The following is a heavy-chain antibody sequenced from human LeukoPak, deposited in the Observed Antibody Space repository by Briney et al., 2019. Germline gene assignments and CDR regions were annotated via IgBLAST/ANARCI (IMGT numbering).Heavy chain of an antibody. CDR3: GRDSRWAQPDY. V-gene: IGHV3-23*01. CDR2: LTSSGAST. J-gene: IGHJ4*02. Sequence: PGGTLRLSCAASGFTFTHYGMNWVRQAPGKGLEWVSGLTSSGASTYYADSVKGRFTISRDNSKNTLYLQINSLTAEDTAVYYCGRDSRWAQPDYWGQGTLVTVSS. D-gene: IGHD5-24*01. CDR1: GFTFTHYG.